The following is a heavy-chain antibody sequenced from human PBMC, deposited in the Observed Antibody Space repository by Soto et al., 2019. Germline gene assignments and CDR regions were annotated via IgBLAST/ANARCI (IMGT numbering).Heavy chain of an antibody. CDR2: IIPIFGTA. V-gene: IGHV1-69*13. J-gene: IGHJ4*02. Sequence: GASVKVSCKASGGTFSSYAISWVRQAPGQGLEWMGGIIPIFGTANYAQKFQGRVTITADESTSTAYMELSSLRSEDTAVYYCARDRGGREEDYFDYWGQGTLVTVSS. D-gene: IGHD3-10*01. CDR3: ARDRGGREEDYFDY. CDR1: GGTFSSYA.